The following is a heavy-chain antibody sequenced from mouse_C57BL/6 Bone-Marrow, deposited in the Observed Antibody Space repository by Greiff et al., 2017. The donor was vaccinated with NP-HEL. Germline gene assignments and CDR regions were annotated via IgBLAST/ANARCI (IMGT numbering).Heavy chain of an antibody. CDR1: GYSFTGYF. CDR2: IYPYNGDT. CDR3: ARSYGNYFYWYFDV. D-gene: IGHD2-1*01. J-gene: IGHJ1*03. V-gene: IGHV1-20*01. Sequence: EVKLVESGPELVKPGDSVKISCKASGYSFTGYFMNWVMQSHGKSLEWIGRIYPYNGDTFYNQKFKGKATLTVDKSSSTAHMELRSLTSEDSAVYYWARSYGNYFYWYFDVWGTGTTVTVSS.